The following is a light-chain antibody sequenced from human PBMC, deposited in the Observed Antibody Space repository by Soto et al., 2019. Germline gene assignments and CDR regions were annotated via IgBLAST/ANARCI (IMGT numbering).Light chain of an antibody. CDR2: DVS. V-gene: IGLV2-14*03. CDR1: SSDVGGYNY. J-gene: IGLJ2*01. Sequence: ALTQPASVSGSPGQSITISCTGTSSDVGGYNYVSWYQQHPGKAPKLMIYDVSYRPSGVSNRFSGSKSGNTASLTISGLQAEDEADYYCSSYTSSTTLVFGGGTKLTVL. CDR3: SSYTSSTTLV.